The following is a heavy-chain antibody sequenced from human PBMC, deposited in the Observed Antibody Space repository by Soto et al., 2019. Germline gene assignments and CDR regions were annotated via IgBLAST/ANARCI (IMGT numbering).Heavy chain of an antibody. Sequence: VASVKVSCKASGGTFSSYAISWVRQAPGQGLEWMGGIIPIFGTANYAQKFQGRVTITADESTSTAYMELSSLRSEDTAVYYCASYLGVWGSYLSYYYYGMDVWDQGTTVTVSS. CDR3: ASYLGVWGSYLSYYYYGMDV. CDR2: IIPIFGTA. J-gene: IGHJ6*02. V-gene: IGHV1-69*13. CDR1: GGTFSSYA. D-gene: IGHD3-16*01.